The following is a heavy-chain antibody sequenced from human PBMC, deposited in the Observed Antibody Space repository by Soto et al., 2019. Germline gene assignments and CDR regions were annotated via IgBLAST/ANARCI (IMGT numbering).Heavy chain of an antibody. Sequence: QVQLVQSGAEVKKRGATVKVSCKASGYIVTSFGINWVRQAPGQGLEWMGCISEYGDSNYSEKLQDRVSLTTHTYPNTAYMEQRSMGYNDTGVYYCARGGGAYDVWGKGTKITVSS. V-gene: IGHV1-18*01. CDR2: ISEYGDS. CDR3: ARGGGAYDV. J-gene: IGHJ3*01. CDR1: GYIVTSFG.